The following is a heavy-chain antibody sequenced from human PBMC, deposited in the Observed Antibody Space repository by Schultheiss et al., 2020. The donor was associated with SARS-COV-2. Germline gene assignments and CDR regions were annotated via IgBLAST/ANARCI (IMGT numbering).Heavy chain of an antibody. Sequence: GGSLRLSCAASGFTFSSYGMHWVRQAPGKGLEWVAVISYDGSNKYYADSVKGRFTISRDNAKNSLYLQMNSLRAEDTAVYYCAKEKYGIAVAGPSHYWGQGTLVTVSS. CDR2: ISYDGSNK. CDR3: AKEKYGIAVAGPSHY. J-gene: IGHJ4*02. CDR1: GFTFSSYG. D-gene: IGHD6-19*01. V-gene: IGHV3-30*18.